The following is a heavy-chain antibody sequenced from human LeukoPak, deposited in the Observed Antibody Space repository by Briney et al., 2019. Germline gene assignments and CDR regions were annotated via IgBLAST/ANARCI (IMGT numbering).Heavy chain of an antibody. V-gene: IGHV1-69*13. D-gene: IGHD2-2*01. CDR3: ARQLMARPSVVVPAATLGY. CDR2: IIPIFGTA. J-gene: IGHJ4*02. Sequence: GASVKVSCKASGGTFSSYAISWVRQAPGQGLEWMGGIIPIFGTANYAQKFQGRVTITADESTSTAYMELSSLRSEDTAVYYCARQLMARPSVVVPAATLGYWGQGTLVTVSS. CDR1: GGTFSSYA.